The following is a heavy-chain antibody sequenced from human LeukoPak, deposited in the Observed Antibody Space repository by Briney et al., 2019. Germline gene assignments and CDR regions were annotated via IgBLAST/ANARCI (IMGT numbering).Heavy chain of an antibody. D-gene: IGHD1-7*01. V-gene: IGHV3-30-3*01. Sequence: GGSLRLSCAASGFTFSSYAMHWVRQAPGKGLEWVAVISYDGSNKYYADSVKGRFTISRDNSKNTLYLQMNSLRAEDTAVYYCVRDETWNFGLSWYDGYDLWGQGTMVTVSS. J-gene: IGHJ3*01. CDR3: VRDETWNFGLSWYDGYDL. CDR1: GFTFSSYA. CDR2: ISYDGSNK.